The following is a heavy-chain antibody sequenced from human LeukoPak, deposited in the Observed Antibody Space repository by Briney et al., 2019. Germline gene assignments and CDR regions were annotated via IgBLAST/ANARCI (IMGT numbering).Heavy chain of an antibody. Sequence: ASVTVSCTASGYTFTGYYMHWVRQAPAQGLEWMGRINPNSGGTNYAQKFQGRVTMTRDTSISTAYMELSRLRSDDTAVYYCARDTRNYFDYWGQRTLVTVSS. CDR2: INPNSGGT. J-gene: IGHJ4*02. CDR3: ARDTRNYFDY. CDR1: GYTFTGYY. V-gene: IGHV1-2*06.